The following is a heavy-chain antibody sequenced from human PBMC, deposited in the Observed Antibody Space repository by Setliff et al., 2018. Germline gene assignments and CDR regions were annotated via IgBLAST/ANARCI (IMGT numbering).Heavy chain of an antibody. V-gene: IGHV1-69*05. CDR2: TIPMFGTT. CDR1: GGTFSSYG. J-gene: IGHJ3*02. D-gene: IGHD3-3*01. Sequence: SVKVSCKASGGTFSSYGITWVRQAPGQGLEWMGGTIPMFGTTNYAQKFQGRVTMTSDTSTNTVYLEVSSLRSEDTAVYFCARDRFYNSWSGTSITAPHDAFDIWGQGTMVTVSS. CDR3: ARDRFYNSWSGTSITAPHDAFDI.